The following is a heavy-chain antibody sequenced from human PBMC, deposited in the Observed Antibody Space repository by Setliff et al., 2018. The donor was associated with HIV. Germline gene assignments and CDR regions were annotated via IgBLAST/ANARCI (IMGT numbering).Heavy chain of an antibody. CDR1: GVSFSGDY. J-gene: IGHJ4*02. CDR2: VHPSGSI. V-gene: IGHV4-34*01. CDR3: ARGRDWAKTGDF. D-gene: IGHD3-9*01. Sequence: SETLSLTCAVSGVSFSGDYWSWVRQPPGKGLEWIAEVHPSGSINYNSSLKSRVAISVDTSNKQFSLTMTSVTAADTAVYYCARGRDWAKTGDFWGQGARVTVSS.